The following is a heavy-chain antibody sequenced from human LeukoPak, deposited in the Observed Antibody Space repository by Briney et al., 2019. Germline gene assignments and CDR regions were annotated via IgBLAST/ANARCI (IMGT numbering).Heavy chain of an antibody. CDR2: ISSSSSYI. CDR3: ARDQNWDYFDY. Sequence: PGGSLRLSCAASGFTFSSYSMNWVRQAPGKGLEWVSSISSSSSYIYYADSVKGRFTISRDNSKNTLYLQMNSLRAEDTAVYFCARDQNWDYFDYWGQGTLVTVSS. CDR1: GFTFSSYS. V-gene: IGHV3-21*04. J-gene: IGHJ4*02. D-gene: IGHD7-27*01.